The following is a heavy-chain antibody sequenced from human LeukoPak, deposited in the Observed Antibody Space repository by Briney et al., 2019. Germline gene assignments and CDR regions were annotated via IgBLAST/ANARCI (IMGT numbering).Heavy chain of an antibody. CDR1: GASISGSGYY. J-gene: IGHJ5*02. CDR2: IYSSGST. Sequence: SETLSLACAVSGASISGSGYYWGWIRQPPGKGLGGVGNIYSSGSTYYNPSLQSRVTISIDTSKNQFSLRLSSVTAADTAVYYCARIYSSSWFLNWFDPWGQGTLVTVSS. D-gene: IGHD6-13*01. CDR3: ARIYSSSWFLNWFDP. V-gene: IGHV4-39*01.